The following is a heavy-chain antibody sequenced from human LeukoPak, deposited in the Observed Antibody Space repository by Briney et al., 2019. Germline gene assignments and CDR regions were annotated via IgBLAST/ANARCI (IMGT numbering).Heavy chain of an antibody. V-gene: IGHV4-59*01. J-gene: IGHJ4*02. Sequence: SETLSLXCTVSGGSISSDYWSWMRQPPGKGLEWIGNIYYGGSTIYDPSLKSRVTISIDTSKNQFSLNLSSVTAADTAEYFCARVGYNSGWYVLDYWGQGTLVTVSS. CDR3: ARVGYNSGWYVLDY. CDR1: GGSISSDY. D-gene: IGHD6-19*01. CDR2: IYYGGST.